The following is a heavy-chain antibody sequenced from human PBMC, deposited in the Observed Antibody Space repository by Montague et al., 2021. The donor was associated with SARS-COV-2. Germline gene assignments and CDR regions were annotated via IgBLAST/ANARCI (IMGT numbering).Heavy chain of an antibody. Sequence: SLRLSCAASGFTFSSYAMSWVRQAPGKGLEWVSAISGSGGSTYYADSVKGRFTISRDNSKNTLYLQMNSLRAEDTAVYYCAKDPPYAATMVRGVITGTYDAFDIWGQGTMVTVSS. CDR3: AKDPPYAATMVRGVITGTYDAFDI. CDR1: GFTFSSYA. CDR2: ISGSGGST. J-gene: IGHJ3*02. D-gene: IGHD3-10*01. V-gene: IGHV3-23*01.